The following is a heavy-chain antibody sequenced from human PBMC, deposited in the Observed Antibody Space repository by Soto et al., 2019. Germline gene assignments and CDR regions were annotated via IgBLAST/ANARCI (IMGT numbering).Heavy chain of an antibody. J-gene: IGHJ4*02. CDR2: IYYSGST. V-gene: IGHV4-39*01. Sequence: PSETLSLTCTVSGGSISSSSYYWGWIRQPPGKGLEWIGSIYYSGSTYYNPSLKSRVTISVDTSKNQFSLKLSSVTAADTAVYYCARGLLPYYGIFYYWGQGTLVTVSS. CDR1: GGSISSSSYY. D-gene: IGHD3-10*01. CDR3: ARGLLPYYGIFYY.